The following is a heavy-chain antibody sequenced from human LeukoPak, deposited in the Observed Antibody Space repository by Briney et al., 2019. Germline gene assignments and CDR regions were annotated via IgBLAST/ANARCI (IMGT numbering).Heavy chain of an antibody. D-gene: IGHD3-10*01. CDR1: GGSISSYC. CDR3: ARVGAPQSRVYYYYYMDV. V-gene: IGHV4-59*01. CDR2: IYYSGST. J-gene: IGHJ6*03. Sequence: PSETLSLTCTVSGGSISSYCWSWIRQPPGKGLEWIGYIYYSGSTNYNPSLKSRVTISVDTSKNQFSLKLSSVTAADTAVYYCARVGAPQSRVYYYYYMDVWGKGTTVTISS.